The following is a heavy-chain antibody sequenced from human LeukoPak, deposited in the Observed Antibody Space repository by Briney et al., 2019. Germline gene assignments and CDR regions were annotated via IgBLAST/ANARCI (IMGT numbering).Heavy chain of an antibody. CDR1: GGSISSYH. D-gene: IGHD3-10*01. J-gene: IGHJ4*02. V-gene: IGHV4-59*01. Sequence: SETLSLTCTVSGGSISSYHWSWIRQPPGKGLEWIGFFYYSGSTNYNPSLKSRVTISIDTSKNQFSLKLSSVTAADTAVYYCARGRGANDYWGQGTLVTVSS. CDR2: FYYSGST. CDR3: ARGRGANDY.